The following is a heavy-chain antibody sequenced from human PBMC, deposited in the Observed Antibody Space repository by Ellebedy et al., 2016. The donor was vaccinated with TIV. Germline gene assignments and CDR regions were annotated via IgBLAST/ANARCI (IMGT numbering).Heavy chain of an antibody. CDR3: TYGINSDAFDI. Sequence: SETLSLXCTVSGESVSRRSYYWSGNRQSTGKGLEWIGYIYSSGSTKYNPSPKSRLTISADTSKKHFSLWLNSATAADTAVYYCTYGINSDAFDIWGHGTLVTVSS. CDR2: IYSSGST. J-gene: IGHJ3*02. V-gene: IGHV4-61*03. CDR1: GESVSRRSYY. D-gene: IGHD3-10*01.